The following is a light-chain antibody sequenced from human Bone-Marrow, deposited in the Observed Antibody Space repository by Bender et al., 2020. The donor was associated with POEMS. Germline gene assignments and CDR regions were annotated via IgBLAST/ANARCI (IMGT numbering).Light chain of an antibody. V-gene: IGLV3-1*01. Sequence: YDLSQPPSVSVSPGQTASITCSGDKLGDKYTSWFQQEPGQSPVLVIFQNTKRPSGIPERFSGSNSGDTATLTIRGTQAMDEADYFCQAWDSHRGVFGGGTRLTVL. CDR1: KLGDKY. CDR2: QNT. J-gene: IGLJ3*02. CDR3: QAWDSHRGV.